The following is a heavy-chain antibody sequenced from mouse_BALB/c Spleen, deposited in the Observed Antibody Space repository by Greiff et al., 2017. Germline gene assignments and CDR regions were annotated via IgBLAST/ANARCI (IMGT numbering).Heavy chain of an antibody. CDR2: IWGDGST. CDR1: GFSLTGYG. CDR3: ARVPPYYGYLYYAMDY. Sequence: VQLVESGPGLVAPSQSLSITCTVSGFSLTGYGVNWVRQPPGKGLEWLGMIWGDGSTDYNSALKSRLSISKDNSKSQVFLKMNSLQTDDTARYYCARVPPYYGYLYYAMDYWGQGTSVTVSS. J-gene: IGHJ4*01. V-gene: IGHV2-6-7*01. D-gene: IGHD1-2*01.